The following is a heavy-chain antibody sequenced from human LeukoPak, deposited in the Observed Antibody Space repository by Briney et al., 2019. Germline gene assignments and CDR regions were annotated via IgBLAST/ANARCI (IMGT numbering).Heavy chain of an antibody. CDR1: GGSINSYF. D-gene: IGHD4-17*01. Sequence: PSETLSLTCTFSGGSINSYFWSWMRQPPGKGLEWIGYIHYSGNTNYKPSLKSRVTISVDTSKNQFSLRLSSVTAADTAVYYCARGTVTQTYFDFWGQGTLVSVSS. J-gene: IGHJ4*02. V-gene: IGHV4-59*08. CDR3: ARGTVTQTYFDF. CDR2: IHYSGNT.